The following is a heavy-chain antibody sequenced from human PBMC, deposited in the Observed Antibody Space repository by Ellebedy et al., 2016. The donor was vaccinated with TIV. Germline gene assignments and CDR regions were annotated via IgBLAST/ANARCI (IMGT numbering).Heavy chain of an antibody. CDR2: IKQDGSAK. CDR3: ATDGSYGDYLSPTHAFVI. D-gene: IGHD4-17*01. CDR1: RFTFSSYG. Sequence: GGSLRLSCGASRFTFSSYGMSWVRQAPGKGLEWVANIKQDGSAKYYVDSVKGRFTISRDNAKNSLYLQMNSLRAEDTAVYYCATDGSYGDYLSPTHAFVIWGQGTMVTVSS. J-gene: IGHJ3*02. V-gene: IGHV3-7*01.